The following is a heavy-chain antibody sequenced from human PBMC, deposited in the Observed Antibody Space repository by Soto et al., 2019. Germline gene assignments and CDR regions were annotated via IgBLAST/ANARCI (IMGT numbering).Heavy chain of an antibody. V-gene: IGHV4-39*02. CDR2: IFYTGTT. D-gene: IGHD2-2*01. Sequence: SETLSLTCSVSGGSISYNSYDWGWIRKPPGKGLEWIGGIFYTGTTYYSPSLKDRVTMSMDTSTNSFSVNLTSVTAADTAVYFCARLVVVAPVANVWGQGXLVTVSS. CDR1: GGSISYNSYD. J-gene: IGHJ4*02. CDR3: ARLVVVAPVANV.